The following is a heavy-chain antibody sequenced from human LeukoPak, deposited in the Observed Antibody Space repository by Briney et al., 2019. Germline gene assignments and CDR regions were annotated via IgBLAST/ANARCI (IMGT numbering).Heavy chain of an antibody. CDR2: ISFDGTYK. V-gene: IGHV3-30*04. D-gene: IGHD5-18*01. Sequence: PGGSLRLSCVASEFTFSRYALHWVRQAPGRGLEWVAVISFDGTYKYYTDSVKGRFTISRDNSKNTLYLQMNSLRAEDTAVYYCAKEAYSYGAGNAFDIWGQGTMVTVSS. J-gene: IGHJ3*02. CDR1: EFTFSRYA. CDR3: AKEAYSYGAGNAFDI.